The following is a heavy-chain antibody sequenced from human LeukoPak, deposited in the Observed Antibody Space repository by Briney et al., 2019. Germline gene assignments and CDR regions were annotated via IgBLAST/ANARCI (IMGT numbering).Heavy chain of an antibody. CDR2: IYYSGST. J-gene: IGHJ5*02. Sequence: ASETLSLTCTVSGGSISSSSYYWGWIRQPPGKGLEWIGSIYYSGSTNYNPSLKSRVTISVDTSKNQFSLKLSSVTAADTAVYYCARGLQVVPAAMKKRNWFDPWGQGTLVTVSS. D-gene: IGHD2-2*01. CDR3: ARGLQVVPAAMKKRNWFDP. CDR1: GGSISSSSYY. V-gene: IGHV4-39*07.